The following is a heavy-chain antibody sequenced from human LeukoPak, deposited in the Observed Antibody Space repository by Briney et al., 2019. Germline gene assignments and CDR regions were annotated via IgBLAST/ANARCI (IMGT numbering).Heavy chain of an antibody. CDR2: MNPNSGNT. J-gene: IGHJ5*01. CDR3: ARFSDYGDYNWFDS. Sequence: ASVKVSCKASGYTFTSYDINWVRQATGQGLEWMGWMNPNSGNTGYAQKFQGRATMTRNTSISTAYMELSSLRSEDTAVYYCARFSDYGDYNWFDSWGQGTLVTVSS. D-gene: IGHD4-17*01. CDR1: GYTFTSYD. V-gene: IGHV1-8*02.